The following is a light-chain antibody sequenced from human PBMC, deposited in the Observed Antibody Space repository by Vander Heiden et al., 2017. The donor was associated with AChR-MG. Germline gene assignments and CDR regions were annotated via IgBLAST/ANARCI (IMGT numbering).Light chain of an antibody. J-gene: IGKJ1*01. CDR3: MQGIQLWT. Sequence: DIVMTQTPLSLSVTPGQPASISCKSSQSLLHSNGKTYFYWFLQKPGQSPQLLIYGVSNRFSGVPDRFIGSGSGTDFTLKISRVEAEDVGVYYGMQGIQLWTLGKGTKVEIK. CDR1: QSLLHSNGKTY. V-gene: IGKV2D-29*02. CDR2: GVS.